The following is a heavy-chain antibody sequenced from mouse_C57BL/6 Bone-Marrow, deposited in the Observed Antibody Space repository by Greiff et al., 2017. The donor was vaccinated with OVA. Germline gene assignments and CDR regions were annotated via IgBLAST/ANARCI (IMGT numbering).Heavy chain of an antibody. J-gene: IGHJ1*03. CDR2: INPNYGTT. Sequence: EVQLQQSGPELVKPGASVKISCKASGYSFTDYNMNWVKQSNGKSLEWIGVINPNYGTTSYNQKFKGKATLTVDQSSSTAYMQLNSLTSEDSAVYYYAVYYGSSYKYFDVWGTGTTVTVSS. V-gene: IGHV1-39*01. D-gene: IGHD1-1*01. CDR1: GYSFTDYN. CDR3: AVYYGSSYKYFDV.